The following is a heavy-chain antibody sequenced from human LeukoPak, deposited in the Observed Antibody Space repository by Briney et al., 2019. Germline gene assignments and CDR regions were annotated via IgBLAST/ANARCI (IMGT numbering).Heavy chain of an antibody. CDR2: ISGSGGDT. V-gene: IGHV3-23*01. J-gene: IGHJ4*02. Sequence: GGSLRLSCAASGFTFSSYAMSWVRQAPGKGLQWVSAISGSGGDTYDADSVKGRFTISRDNSKNTLYLQMNSLRAEDTAVYYCAKGTSVARYCTNDICSPFDYWGQGTLVTVSS. CDR3: AKGTSVARYCTNDICSPFDY. CDR1: GFTFSSYA. D-gene: IGHD2-8*01.